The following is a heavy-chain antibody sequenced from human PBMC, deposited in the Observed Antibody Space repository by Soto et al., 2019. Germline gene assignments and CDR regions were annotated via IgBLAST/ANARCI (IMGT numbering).Heavy chain of an antibody. V-gene: IGHV4-59*12. CDR3: ARASTTVTTLVY. Sequence: SETLSLTCTVSGGSISSYYWSWIRQPPGKGLEWIGYIYYSGSTNYNPSLKSRVTISVDTSKNQFSLKLSSVTAADTAVYYCARASTTVTTLVYWGQGTLVTVSS. CDR1: GGSISSYY. CDR2: IYYSGST. D-gene: IGHD4-17*01. J-gene: IGHJ4*02.